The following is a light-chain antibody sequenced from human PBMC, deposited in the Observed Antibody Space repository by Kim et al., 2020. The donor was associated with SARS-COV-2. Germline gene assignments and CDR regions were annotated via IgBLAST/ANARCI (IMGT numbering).Light chain of an antibody. CDR2: AAS. J-gene: IGKJ3*01. V-gene: IGKV1-9*01. CDR3: QQLNSCVFT. Sequence: DIQLTQSPSFLSASVGDRVTITCRASQGISSYLAWYQQKPGKAPKLLIYAASTLQSGVPSRFSGSGSGTEFTLTISSLQPEDFATYYCQQLNSCVFTFGPGTKVHIK. CDR1: QGISSY.